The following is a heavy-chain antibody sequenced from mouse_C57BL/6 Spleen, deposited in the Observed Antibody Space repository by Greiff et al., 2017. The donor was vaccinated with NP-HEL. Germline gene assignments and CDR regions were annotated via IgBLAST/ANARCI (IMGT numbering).Heavy chain of an antibody. Sequence: VQGVESGAELARPGASVKLSCKASGYTFTSYGISWVKQRTGQGLEWIGEIYPRSGNTYYNEKFKGKATLTADKSSSTAYMELRSLTSEDSAVYFCANSYYDYERLWYFDVWGTGTTVTVSS. V-gene: IGHV1-81*01. D-gene: IGHD2-4*01. CDR1: GYTFTSYG. J-gene: IGHJ1*03. CDR2: IYPRSGNT. CDR3: ANSYYDYERLWYFDV.